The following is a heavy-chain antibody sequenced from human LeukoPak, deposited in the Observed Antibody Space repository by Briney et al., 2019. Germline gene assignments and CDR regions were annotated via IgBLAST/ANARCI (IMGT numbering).Heavy chain of an antibody. CDR2: ISYDGSNK. CDR1: GFTFSSYE. J-gene: IGHJ4*02. Sequence: PGGSLRLSCAASGFTFSSYEMNWVRQAPGKGLEWVAVISYDGSNKYYADSVKGRFTISRDNSKNTLYLQMNSLRAEDTAVYYCAKGWELHDYWGQGTLVTVSS. CDR3: AKGWELHDY. V-gene: IGHV3-30*18. D-gene: IGHD1-26*01.